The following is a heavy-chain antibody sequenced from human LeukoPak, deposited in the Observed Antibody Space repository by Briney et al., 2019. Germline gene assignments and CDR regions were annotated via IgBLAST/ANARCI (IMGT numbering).Heavy chain of an antibody. V-gene: IGHV3-74*01. CDR2: INTDGSTT. CDR3: ARGRGGSYHY. Sequence: GGSLRLTCAASGFTFSNDWMHWVRQAPGKGLVWVSRINTDGSTTTYADSVKGRFTISRDNAKNTLYLQMNSLRVEDTAVYYCARGRGGSYHYWGQGTLVTVSS. CDR1: GFTFSNDW. J-gene: IGHJ4*02. D-gene: IGHD1-26*01.